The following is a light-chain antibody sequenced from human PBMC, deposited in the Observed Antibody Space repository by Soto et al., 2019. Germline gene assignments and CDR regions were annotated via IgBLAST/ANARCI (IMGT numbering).Light chain of an antibody. J-gene: IGLJ1*01. CDR3: GTWDTSLRVFYV. V-gene: IGLV1-51*01. CDR2: DNY. Sequence: QSVLTQPPSVSAAPGQNVTISCSGTSSNIGNNYVSWYQHPPGTAPRILIYDNYKRPSGIPDRFSGFKSGTSATLGITGLQTGDEADYYCGTWDTSLRVFYVFGSGTKLTVL. CDR1: SSNIGNNY.